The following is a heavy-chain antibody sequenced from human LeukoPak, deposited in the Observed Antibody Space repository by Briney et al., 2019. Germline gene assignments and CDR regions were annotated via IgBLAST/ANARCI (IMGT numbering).Heavy chain of an antibody. CDR1: GFPFSNYG. D-gene: IGHD3-22*01. CDR2: ISYDGSNT. CDR3: ARSHPSDTSGWSNPYFDK. Sequence: PGRSLRLSCGASGFPFSNYGIHWVRPAPGKGLEWVGLISYDGSNTWDADSVKGRFTISRDNSKNTLYLQMTSLGVEDTALYYCARSHPSDTSGWSNPYFDKWGQGTLVTVSS. J-gene: IGHJ4*02. V-gene: IGHV3-30*04.